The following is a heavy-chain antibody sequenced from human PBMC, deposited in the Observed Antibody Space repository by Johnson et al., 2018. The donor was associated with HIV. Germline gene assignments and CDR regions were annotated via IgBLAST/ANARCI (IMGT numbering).Heavy chain of an antibody. V-gene: IGHV3-7*03. CDR2: IKQDGSEK. CDR1: GFSFRSYW. Sequence: VQLVESGGGLVRPGGSLRLSCAASGFSFRSYWMSWVRQAPGKGLEWVANIKQDGSEKYYVDSVKGRFTISRDNAKNTLYLQMNSLRAEDTAVYYCARGLGDSSGYTDAFDIWGQGAMVTVSS. CDR3: ARGLGDSSGYTDAFDI. J-gene: IGHJ3*02. D-gene: IGHD3-22*01.